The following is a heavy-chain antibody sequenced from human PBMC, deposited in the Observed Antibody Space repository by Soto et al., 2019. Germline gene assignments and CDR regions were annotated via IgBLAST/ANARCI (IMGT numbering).Heavy chain of an antibody. CDR2: MNPNSGNA. CDR3: ARGWGRWPHEKPGDY. D-gene: IGHD3-16*01. Sequence: QVQLVPSGAEVKPPGASMMVSCKTSGYSFTTYDINWVRQAAGQGLEWVGWMNPNSGNAGYARKFQDRVAMTRDTSTVTAYMELSSLSSEDTAIYFFARGWGRWPHEKPGDYWGQGTLLTVSS. V-gene: IGHV1-8*01. CDR1: GYSFTTYD. J-gene: IGHJ4*02.